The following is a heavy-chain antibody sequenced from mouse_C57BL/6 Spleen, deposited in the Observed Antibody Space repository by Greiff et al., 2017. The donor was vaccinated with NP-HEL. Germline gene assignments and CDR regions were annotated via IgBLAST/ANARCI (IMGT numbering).Heavy chain of an antibody. Sequence: VQLQQSGAELAKPGASVKLSCKASGYTFTSYWMHWVKQRPGQGLEWIGYINPSSGYTKYNQKFKDKATLTADKSSSTAYMQLSSLTYEDSAVYYCARGPITTVVALYAMDYWGQGTSVTVSS. D-gene: IGHD1-1*01. V-gene: IGHV1-7*01. J-gene: IGHJ4*01. CDR3: ARGPITTVVALYAMDY. CDR2: INPSSGYT. CDR1: GYTFTSYW.